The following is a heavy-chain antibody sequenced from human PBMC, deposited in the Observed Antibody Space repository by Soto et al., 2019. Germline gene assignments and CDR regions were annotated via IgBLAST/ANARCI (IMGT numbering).Heavy chain of an antibody. Sequence: SETLSLTCTVSGGSISSGDYYWSWIRQPPGKGLEWIGYIYYSGSTNYNPSLKSRVTISVDTSKSQFSLKLSSVTAADTAVYYCASSYYDILTGYYTDAFDIWGQGTMVTVSS. CDR2: IYYSGST. CDR1: GGSISSGDYY. J-gene: IGHJ3*02. CDR3: ASSYYDILTGYYTDAFDI. V-gene: IGHV4-61*08. D-gene: IGHD3-9*01.